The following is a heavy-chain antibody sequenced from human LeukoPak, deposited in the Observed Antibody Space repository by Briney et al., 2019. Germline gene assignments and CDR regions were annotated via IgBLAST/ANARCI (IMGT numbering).Heavy chain of an antibody. Sequence: ASVKVSRKASGYTFTSYDINWVRQATGQGLEWMGWMNPNSGNTGYAQKFQGRVTMTRNTSISTAYMELSSLRSEDTAVYYCARDNYDILTGYSWFDPWGQGTLVTVSS. V-gene: IGHV1-8*01. CDR2: MNPNSGNT. CDR3: ARDNYDILTGYSWFDP. J-gene: IGHJ5*02. CDR1: GYTFTSYD. D-gene: IGHD3-9*01.